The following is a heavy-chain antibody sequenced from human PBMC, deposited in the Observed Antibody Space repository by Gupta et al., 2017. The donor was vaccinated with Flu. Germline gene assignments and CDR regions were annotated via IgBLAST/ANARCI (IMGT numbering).Heavy chain of an antibody. CDR1: ISW. CDR3: ARNGRLGYSNSWYDY. D-gene: IGHD6-13*01. CDR2: MYLGDSDT. Sequence: ISWIAWGREMAGEGLEWRWSMYLGDSDTRYSPSFQGQVTISADKSISTAYLQWSSLKASDTAIYYCARNGRLGYSNSWYDYWGQGTQVTVSS. J-gene: IGHJ4*02. V-gene: IGHV5-51*01.